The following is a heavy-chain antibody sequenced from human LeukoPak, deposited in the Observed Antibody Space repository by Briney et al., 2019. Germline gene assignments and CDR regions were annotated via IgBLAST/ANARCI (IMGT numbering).Heavy chain of an antibody. CDR3: ARDLGMAGIAPVDY. J-gene: IGHJ4*02. Sequence: SETLSLTCAVYGGSFSGYYWSWIRQSPEKGLEWIGSIYHSGATYYNPSLKSRVTISVDTSKNQFSLKVTSVTAADTAVYYCARDLGMAGIAPVDYWGQGTLVTVSS. V-gene: IGHV4-34*01. D-gene: IGHD6-19*01. CDR1: GGSFSGYY. CDR2: IYHSGAT.